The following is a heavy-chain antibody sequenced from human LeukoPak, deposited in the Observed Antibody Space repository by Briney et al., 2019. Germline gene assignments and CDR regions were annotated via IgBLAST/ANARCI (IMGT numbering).Heavy chain of an antibody. CDR1: GYSFTGYW. J-gene: IGHJ4*02. Sequence: GESLKISCKGSGYSFTGYWIGWVRQMPGKGLEWMAIIYPGDSDARYSPSFQGQVTISADKSISTAYLQWRSLKASDTAMYYCAIDYGDYGAYWGQGTLVTVSS. D-gene: IGHD4-17*01. V-gene: IGHV5-51*01. CDR2: IYPGDSDA. CDR3: AIDYGDYGAY.